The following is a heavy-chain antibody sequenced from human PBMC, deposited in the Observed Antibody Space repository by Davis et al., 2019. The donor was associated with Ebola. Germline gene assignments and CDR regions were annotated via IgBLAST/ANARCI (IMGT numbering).Heavy chain of an antibody. D-gene: IGHD1-26*01. CDR1: GFTFSGSA. V-gene: IGHV3-73*01. Sequence: GGSLRLSCAASGFTFSGSAMHWVRQASGKGLEWVGRIRSKANSYATAYAASVKGRFTISRDDSKNTLYLQMNSLRAEDTAVYYCAKGRVVVGATFDYWGQGTLVTVSS. J-gene: IGHJ4*02. CDR2: IRSKANSYAT. CDR3: AKGRVVVGATFDY.